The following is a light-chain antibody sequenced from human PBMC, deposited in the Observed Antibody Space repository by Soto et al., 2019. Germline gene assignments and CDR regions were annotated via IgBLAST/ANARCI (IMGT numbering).Light chain of an antibody. Sequence: DIQMTQSPSSLSASVGDRVTITCRASQTISNFLNWYQQKPEKAPKLLIYSASSVHSGVPSRFSGSGSGTEFTLTISSLQPDDFATSYCQQYNSYSWTFGQGTKVDIK. V-gene: IGKV1-5*01. J-gene: IGKJ1*01. CDR2: SAS. CDR1: QTISNF. CDR3: QQYNSYSWT.